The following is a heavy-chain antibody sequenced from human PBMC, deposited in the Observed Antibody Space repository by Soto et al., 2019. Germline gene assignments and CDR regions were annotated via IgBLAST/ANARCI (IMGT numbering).Heavy chain of an antibody. J-gene: IGHJ5*02. D-gene: IGHD2-8*02. CDR1: GDSVSSNRAA. CDR2: TYYRSKWYN. V-gene: IGHV6-1*01. CDR3: VKDEARILAAFVWFDP. Sequence: SQTLSLTCAISGDSVSSNRAAWNWIRQSPSRGLEWLGRTYYRSKWYNDYAVSVKSRITINPDTSKNQFSLQLNSVTPEDTAGYYCVKDEARILAAFVWFDPWGQGTLVTFFS.